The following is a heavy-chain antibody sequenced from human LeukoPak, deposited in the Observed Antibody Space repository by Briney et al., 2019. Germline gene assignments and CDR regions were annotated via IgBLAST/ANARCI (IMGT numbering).Heavy chain of an antibody. CDR2: IYYTGST. CDR1: GDSISTYY. V-gene: IGHV4-59*01. J-gene: IGHJ6*03. D-gene: IGHD2-2*01. Sequence: SETLSLTCTVSGDSISTYYWTWLRQPPGKGLEWIGYIYYTGSTEYSPSLESRVTISLDTSKNHFSLKLRSVTAADTAVYYCVRDNYATRSSYFYYMDVWGKGTTVTVSS. CDR3: VRDNYATRSSYFYYMDV.